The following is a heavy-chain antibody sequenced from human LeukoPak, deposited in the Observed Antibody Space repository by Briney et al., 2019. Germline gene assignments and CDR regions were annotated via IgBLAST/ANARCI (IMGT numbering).Heavy chain of an antibody. Sequence: SGGSLRLSCAASGFTFSSYWMSWVRQAPGKGLEWVANIEQDGSEKYYVDSVKGRFTISRDNAKNSLYLQMNSLRAEDTAVYYCARGEQLGYGPRHYYYYMDVWGKGTTVTVSS. V-gene: IGHV3-7*01. J-gene: IGHJ6*03. CDR2: IEQDGSEK. D-gene: IGHD5-18*01. CDR3: ARGEQLGYGPRHYYYYMDV. CDR1: GFTFSSYW.